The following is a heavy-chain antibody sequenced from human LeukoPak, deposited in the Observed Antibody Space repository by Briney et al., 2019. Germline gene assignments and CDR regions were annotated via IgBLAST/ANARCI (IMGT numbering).Heavy chain of an antibody. CDR1: GGSISSSSYY. D-gene: IGHD4-17*01. Sequence: PSETLSLTCTVSGGSISSSSYYWGWIRQPPGKGLEWIGSIYYSGGTYYNPSLKSRVTISVDTSKNQFSLKLSSVTAADTAVYYCARRITVTTRNWFDPWGQGTLVTVSS. CDR3: ARRITVTTRNWFDP. CDR2: IYYSGGT. V-gene: IGHV4-39*01. J-gene: IGHJ5*02.